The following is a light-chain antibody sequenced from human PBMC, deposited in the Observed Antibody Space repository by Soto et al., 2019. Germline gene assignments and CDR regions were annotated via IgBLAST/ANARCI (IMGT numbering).Light chain of an antibody. Sequence: SVLTQPASVSGSPGQSTTISCTGTSSDVGGYNYVSWYQHHPGKAPKLMIFDVSNRPSGVSNRFSGSKSGNTASLTISGLQPEDEADYYCSSYTTSNTRQIVFGTGTKVTVL. CDR3: SSYTTSNTRQIV. V-gene: IGLV2-14*03. CDR2: DVS. CDR1: SSDVGGYNY. J-gene: IGLJ1*01.